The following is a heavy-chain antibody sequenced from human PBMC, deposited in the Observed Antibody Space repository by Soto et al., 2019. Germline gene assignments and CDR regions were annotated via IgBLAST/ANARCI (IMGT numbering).Heavy chain of an antibody. D-gene: IGHD3-10*01. V-gene: IGHV3-23*01. CDR1: GFTFNTYA. J-gene: IGHJ4*02. Sequence: EVQLLESGGGLVQRGGSLRLSCSTSGFTFNTYAMNWVRQAPGKGLEWVSALSGSGGTTYYADSVRGRFTISRDNSKNTLFLQMNSLRAEDTALYYCAKQRAGYGSGSDTYYFDFWGQGTLVTVSS. CDR2: LSGSGGTT. CDR3: AKQRAGYGSGSDTYYFDF.